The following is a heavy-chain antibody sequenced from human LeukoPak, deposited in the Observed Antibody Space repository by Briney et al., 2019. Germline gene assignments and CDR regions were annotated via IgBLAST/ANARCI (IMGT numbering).Heavy chain of an antibody. CDR1: GYSFTSYW. CDR3: ASSGYSYGYPYYFDY. V-gene: IGHV5-51*01. Sequence: GESLKISCKGSGYSFTSYWIGWVRQMPGKGLEWMGIIYPGDSDTRYSPSFQGQVTISADKSISTAYLQWSSLKASDTAMYYCASSGYSYGYPYYFDYWGQGTLVTVSS. J-gene: IGHJ4*02. CDR2: IYPGDSDT. D-gene: IGHD5-18*01.